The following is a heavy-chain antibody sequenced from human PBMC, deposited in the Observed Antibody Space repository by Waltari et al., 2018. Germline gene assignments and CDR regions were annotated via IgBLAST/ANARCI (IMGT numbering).Heavy chain of an antibody. CDR3: VRDEGQSEVFDT. V-gene: IGHV1-69*08. Sequence: QVQLVQSGAEMKKPGSSVSISCTGSGGRFNYYILSWVRKAPGQGLEWMGRAVPSLGKTKSAPKFQGRLTMTADKSTPTGYMELARLTAEDTAIYYCVRDEGQSEVFDTWGQGTLVTVSS. CDR2: AVPSLGKT. J-gene: IGHJ5*02. CDR1: GGRFNYYI. D-gene: IGHD3-22*01.